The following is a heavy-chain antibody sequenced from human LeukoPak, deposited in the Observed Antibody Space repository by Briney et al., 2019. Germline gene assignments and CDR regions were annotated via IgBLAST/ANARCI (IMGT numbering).Heavy chain of an antibody. D-gene: IGHD2-2*01. J-gene: IGHJ4*02. CDR3: AKELATCCYFDY. Sequence: GGSLRLSCAASGFTFSSYSMNWVRQAPGKGLEWVSSISSSSSYIYYADSVKGRFTVSRDISKNTVYLQMNNMRAEDTAVYYCAKELATCCYFDYWGQGTLVTVSS. V-gene: IGHV3-21*04. CDR1: GFTFSSYS. CDR2: ISSSSSYI.